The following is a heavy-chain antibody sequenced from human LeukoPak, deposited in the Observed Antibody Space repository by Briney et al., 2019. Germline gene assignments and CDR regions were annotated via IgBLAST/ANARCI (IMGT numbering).Heavy chain of an antibody. J-gene: IGHJ4*02. CDR2: INDNGGSK. V-gene: IGHV3-23*01. Sequence: GGSLRLSCAASGFTFTTYAMSWVREAPGKGLEWVSDINDNGGSKFYADSVKGRFPISGANSKNTLYMKMNSLRAEDTAVYYCAKKLGSSPGDFFDYWGQGTLVTVSS. D-gene: IGHD6-6*01. CDR3: AKKLGSSPGDFFDY. CDR1: GFTFTTYA.